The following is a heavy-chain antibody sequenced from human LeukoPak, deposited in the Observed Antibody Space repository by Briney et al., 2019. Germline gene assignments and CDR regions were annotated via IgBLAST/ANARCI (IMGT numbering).Heavy chain of an antibody. CDR3: ARDHSSGWMSDY. D-gene: IGHD6-19*01. Sequence: SVKVSCKASGGTFSSYAISWVRQAPGQGLEWMGRIIPILGIANYAQKFQGRVTITADKSTSTAYTELSSLRSEDAAVYYCARDHSSGWMSDYWGQGTLVTVSS. V-gene: IGHV1-69*04. CDR2: IIPILGIA. CDR1: GGTFSSYA. J-gene: IGHJ4*02.